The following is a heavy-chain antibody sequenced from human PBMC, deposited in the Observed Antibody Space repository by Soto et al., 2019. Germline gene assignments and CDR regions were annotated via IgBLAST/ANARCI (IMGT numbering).Heavy chain of an antibody. V-gene: IGHV4-39*01. Sequence: QLQLQESGPGLVTPSETLSLTCIVSGGSISSSSYYWGWTRPPPGKGLEWIGSIYYSGSTYYNPSLKSRVTISVDTSKNQFSLTRSSVTAADTAVFYCARHRARNWFDPWGQGTLVTVSS. CDR3: ARHRARNWFDP. CDR1: GGSISSSSYY. CDR2: IYYSGST. J-gene: IGHJ5*02. D-gene: IGHD6-6*01.